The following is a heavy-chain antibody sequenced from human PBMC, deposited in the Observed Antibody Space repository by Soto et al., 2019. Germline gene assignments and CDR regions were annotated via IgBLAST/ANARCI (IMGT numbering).Heavy chain of an antibody. J-gene: IGHJ4*02. V-gene: IGHV4-4*02. Sequence: QMQLLESGPGLVKPSETLSLTCAVSSASIDNNWNWVRQPPGKGLEWIGEIHQSGISYKNPSLKSRVTMSVEKSKNQFSLNLSSVTAADTAVYFCARSFGWYAFDQWGQGTLVTVSS. CDR2: IHQSGIS. D-gene: IGHD6-19*01. CDR3: ARSFGWYAFDQ. CDR1: SASIDNN.